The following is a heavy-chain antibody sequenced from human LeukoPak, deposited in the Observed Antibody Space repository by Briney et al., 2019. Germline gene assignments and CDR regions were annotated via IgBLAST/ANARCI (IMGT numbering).Heavy chain of an antibody. Sequence: SETPSLTCTVSGGSISSYYWSRIRQPPGKGLEWIGYIYYSGSTNYNPSLKSRVTISVDTSKNQFSLKLSSVTAADTAVYYCAREKDEAELDYWGQGTLVTVSS. CDR1: GGSISSYY. CDR2: IYYSGST. CDR3: AREKDEAELDY. J-gene: IGHJ4*02. V-gene: IGHV4-59*01. D-gene: IGHD1-7*01.